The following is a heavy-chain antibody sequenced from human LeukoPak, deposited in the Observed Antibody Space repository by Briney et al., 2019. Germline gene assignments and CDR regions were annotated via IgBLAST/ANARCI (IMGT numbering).Heavy chain of an antibody. CDR2: ISPNSGGT. CDR1: GYTFTSYG. D-gene: IGHD1-26*01. V-gene: IGHV1-2*02. Sequence: GASVKVSCKASGYTFTSYGISWVRQAPGQGLEWMGWISPNSGGTNYEQKFQGRVTMTRDTSISTAYMELSRLRSDDTAMYYCARDGNFDYWGQGTLVTVSS. CDR3: ARDGNFDY. J-gene: IGHJ4*02.